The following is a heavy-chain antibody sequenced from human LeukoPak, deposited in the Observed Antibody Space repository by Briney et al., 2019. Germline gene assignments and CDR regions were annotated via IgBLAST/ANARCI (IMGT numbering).Heavy chain of an antibody. D-gene: IGHD6-6*01. CDR1: GFTFISYG. Sequence: GGSLRLSCAASGFTFISYGMHWVRQAPGKGLEWVAVIWYGGSNKYYADSVKGRFTISRDNSKNTLYLQMNSLRAEDTAVYYCAKDGLDYSSSSFFDYWGQGTLVTVSS. J-gene: IGHJ4*02. CDR3: AKDGLDYSSSSFFDY. V-gene: IGHV3-30*02. CDR2: IWYGGSNK.